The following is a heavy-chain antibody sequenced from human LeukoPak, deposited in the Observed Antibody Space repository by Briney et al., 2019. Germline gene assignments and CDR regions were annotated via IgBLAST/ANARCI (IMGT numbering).Heavy chain of an antibody. CDR3: TGLPGYYLWGSYRFASHYFDY. J-gene: IGHJ4*02. V-gene: IGHV3-73*01. CDR1: GFTFSGSA. D-gene: IGHD3-16*02. Sequence: GGSLRLSCAASGFTFSGSAMHWVRQASGKGLEWVGRIRSKANSYATAYAASVKGRFTISRDDSKNTAYLQMNSLKTEDTAVYYCTGLPGYYLWGSYRFASHYFDYWGQGTLVTVSS. CDR2: IRSKANSYAT.